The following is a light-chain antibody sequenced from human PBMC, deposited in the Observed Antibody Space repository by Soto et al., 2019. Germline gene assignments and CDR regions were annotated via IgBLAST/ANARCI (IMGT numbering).Light chain of an antibody. J-gene: IGKJ1*01. Sequence: EIVLTQSPGTLSLSPGERATLSCMASQTVSSTSLAWYQQRPGQAPRLLIFDASTRVTGIPDRFSGSGSGTDFTLTISRLEHEDFAVYFCQLYAISPKTFGQGTKADIK. V-gene: IGKV3-20*01. CDR3: QLYAISPKT. CDR2: DAS. CDR1: QTVSSTS.